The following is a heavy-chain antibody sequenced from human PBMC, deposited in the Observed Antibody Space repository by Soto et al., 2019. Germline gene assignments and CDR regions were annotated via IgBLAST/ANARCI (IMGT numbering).Heavy chain of an antibody. CDR3: ARVMGVEVRGVTNFDY. J-gene: IGHJ4*02. V-gene: IGHV4-30-4*01. D-gene: IGHD3-10*01. Sequence: PSETLSLTCTVSGGSISSGDYYWSWIRQPPGKGLEWIGYIYYSGSTYYNPSLKSRVTISVDTSKNQFSLKLSSVTAADTAVYYCARVMGVEVRGVTNFDYWGQGTLVTVSS. CDR2: IYYSGST. CDR1: GGSISSGDYY.